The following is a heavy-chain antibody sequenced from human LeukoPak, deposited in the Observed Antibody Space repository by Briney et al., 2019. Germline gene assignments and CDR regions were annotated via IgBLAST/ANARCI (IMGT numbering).Heavy chain of an antibody. D-gene: IGHD1-26*01. Sequence: GGSLRLSCAASGFTFSSYSMNWVRQAPGKGLEWVSSISSSSSYIYYADSVKGRFTISRDNSKNTLYLQMNSLRAEDTAVYYCAKASYSGSFDYWGQGTLVTVSS. CDR3: AKASYSGSFDY. J-gene: IGHJ4*02. CDR1: GFTFSSYS. CDR2: ISSSSSYI. V-gene: IGHV3-21*01.